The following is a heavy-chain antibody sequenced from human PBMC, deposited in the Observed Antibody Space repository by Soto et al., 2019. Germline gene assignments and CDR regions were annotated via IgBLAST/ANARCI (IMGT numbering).Heavy chain of an antibody. D-gene: IGHD3-10*01. CDR1: GFTFTAFG. V-gene: IGHV3-30-3*01. J-gene: IGHJ5*02. Sequence: QVQLVESGGGVVQPGRSLRLSCAASGFTFTAFGLHWVRQTPGKGLEWVALISFDGTTKYFADSVRGRFTISRDNSKNMLFLQLNSLRVEDTGVYYCARHRDGGTYTYIDPWGPGTLVTVSS. CDR3: ARHRDGGTYTYIDP. CDR2: ISFDGTTK.